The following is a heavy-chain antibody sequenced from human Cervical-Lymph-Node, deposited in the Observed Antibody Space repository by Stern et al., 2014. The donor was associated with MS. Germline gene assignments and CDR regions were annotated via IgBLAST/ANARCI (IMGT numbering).Heavy chain of an antibody. J-gene: IGHJ4*02. CDR2: INAANDNT. CDR1: GYTFSRYS. V-gene: IGHV1-3*01. D-gene: IGHD6-13*01. Sequence: DQLVESGAEVKKPGASVKVSCKASGYTFSRYSMHWVRQAPGQSLEWMGWINAANDNTKYSQKFKGRVTITRDTSASTVYLELSNLRFEDSAVYYCSREPSIAGAGIGYWGQGTLVTVSS. CDR3: SREPSIAGAGIGY.